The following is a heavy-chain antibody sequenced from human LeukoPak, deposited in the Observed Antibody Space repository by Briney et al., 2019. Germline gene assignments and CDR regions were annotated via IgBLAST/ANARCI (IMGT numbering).Heavy chain of an antibody. D-gene: IGHD6-19*01. V-gene: IGHV1-69*04. Sequence: ASVKVSCKASGGTFSSYAIRWVRQAPGHGLEWMGRLIPILGIANYAQKFQGRVTITADKSTSTAYMELSSLRSEDTAVYYCARQVVSVAGKYPVPFDYWGQGTLVTVSS. CDR2: LIPILGIA. CDR1: GGTFSSYA. CDR3: ARQVVSVAGKYPVPFDY. J-gene: IGHJ4*02.